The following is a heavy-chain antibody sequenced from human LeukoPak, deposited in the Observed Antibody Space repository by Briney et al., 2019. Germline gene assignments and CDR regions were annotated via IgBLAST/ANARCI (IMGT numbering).Heavy chain of an antibody. D-gene: IGHD3-22*01. V-gene: IGHV4-38-2*02. J-gene: IGHJ3*02. CDR3: ARGPYSYDSSGAFDI. Sequence: SETLSLTCTVSGYSISSGYYWGWIRPPPGKGLEWIGNIYHSGSTYYNPSLKSRVTISVDTSKNQFSLKLSSVAAADTAVYFCARGPYSYDSSGAFDIWGQGTMVTVSS. CDR2: IYHSGST. CDR1: GYSISSGYY.